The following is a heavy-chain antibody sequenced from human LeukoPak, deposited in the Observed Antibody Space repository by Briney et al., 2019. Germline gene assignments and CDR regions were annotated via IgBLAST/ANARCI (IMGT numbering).Heavy chain of an antibody. CDR3: ARDRGYDFWSGYWPQGY. CDR1: GYTFTSYG. V-gene: IGHV1-18*01. D-gene: IGHD3-3*01. Sequence: APVKVSCKASGYTFTSYGISWVRQAPGQGLEWMGWISAYNGNTNYAQKLQGRVTMTTDISTSTAYMELRSLRSDDTAVYYCARDRGYDFWSGYWPQGYWGQGTLVTVSS. J-gene: IGHJ4*02. CDR2: ISAYNGNT.